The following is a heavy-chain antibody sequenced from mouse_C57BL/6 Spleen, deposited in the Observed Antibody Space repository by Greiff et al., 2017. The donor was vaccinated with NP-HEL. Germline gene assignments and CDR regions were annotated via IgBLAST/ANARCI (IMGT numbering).Heavy chain of an antibody. Sequence: QVQLQQPGAELVKPGASVKLSCKASGYTFTSYWMHWVKQRPGQGLEWIGMIHPNSGSTNYNEKFKSKATLTVDKSSSTAYMQLSSLTSEDSAVYYCAREDYAYYYAMDYWGQGTSVTVSS. D-gene: IGHD2-4*01. CDR1: GYTFTSYW. V-gene: IGHV1-64*01. CDR2: IHPNSGST. J-gene: IGHJ4*01. CDR3: AREDYAYYYAMDY.